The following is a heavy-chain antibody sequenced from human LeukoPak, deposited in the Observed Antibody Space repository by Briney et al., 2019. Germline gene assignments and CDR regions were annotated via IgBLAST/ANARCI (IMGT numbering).Heavy chain of an antibody. Sequence: SETLSLTCAVYGGSFTGYYWSWIRQPPRKGLEWNGEINHTGSTNYNPSLKSRVTISVDTSKNQFSLKLSSVTAADTAVYYCARVLWWSSSYFDYWGQGTLVTVSS. J-gene: IGHJ4*02. CDR1: GGSFTGYY. CDR3: ARVLWWSSSYFDY. CDR2: INHTGST. D-gene: IGHD2-8*02. V-gene: IGHV4-34*01.